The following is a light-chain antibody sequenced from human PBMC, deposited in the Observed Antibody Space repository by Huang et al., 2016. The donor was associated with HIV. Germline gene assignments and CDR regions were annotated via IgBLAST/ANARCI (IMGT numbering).Light chain of an antibody. V-gene: IGKV3-15*01. Sequence: EIVMTQSPATLSLSPGERATLSCRASQSVNSKLAWYQQKPGQAPRLLIYGASTRATGVPGRFSGSVSVTEFTLTISSLQSEDFAVYYCQQYSKWPPNTFGQGTKLESK. CDR3: QQYSKWPPNT. CDR1: QSVNSK. CDR2: GAS. J-gene: IGKJ2*01.